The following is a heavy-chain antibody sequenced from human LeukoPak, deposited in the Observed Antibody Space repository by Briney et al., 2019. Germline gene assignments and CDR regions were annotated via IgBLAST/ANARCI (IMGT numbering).Heavy chain of an antibody. Sequence: GGSLRLSCAASGFTVSSSSMNWVRLGPGKGLEWVSVISSDGNTYYADSVKGRFTISRDNSRNTLSLQMHGLRADDTAVYYCADGGKEWGQGTLVTVSS. CDR2: ISSDGNT. J-gene: IGHJ4*02. CDR3: ADGGKE. CDR1: GFTVSSSS. V-gene: IGHV3-66*01. D-gene: IGHD4-23*01.